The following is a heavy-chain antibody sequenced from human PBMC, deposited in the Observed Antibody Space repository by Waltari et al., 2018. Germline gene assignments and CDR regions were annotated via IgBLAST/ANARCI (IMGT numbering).Heavy chain of an antibody. CDR1: GFTFDDYA. CDR3: AKDSSSWYEGAFDI. J-gene: IGHJ3*02. V-gene: IGHV3-9*03. D-gene: IGHD6-13*01. Sequence: EVQLVESGGGLVQPGRSLRLSCAASGFTFDDYAMHWVRQAPGKGLEWVSGISGNRGSIGYADSAKGRFTISRDNAKNSLYLQMNSLRAEDMALYYCAKDSSSWYEGAFDIWGQGTMVTVSS. CDR2: ISGNRGSI.